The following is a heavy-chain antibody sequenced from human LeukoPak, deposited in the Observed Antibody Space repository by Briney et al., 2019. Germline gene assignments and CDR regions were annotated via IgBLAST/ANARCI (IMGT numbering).Heavy chain of an antibody. V-gene: IGHV4-39*07. CDR1: GGSISSSSYY. CDR3: ARARVIPASFDD. Sequence: PSETLSLTCTVSGGSISSSSYYWGWIRQPPGQGLEWIGSIYYSGSTYYNPSLKSRVTISMDTSMNQFSLRLNSVTAADTAVYYCARARVIPASFDDWGQGVLVTVSS. D-gene: IGHD3-16*02. J-gene: IGHJ4*02. CDR2: IYYSGST.